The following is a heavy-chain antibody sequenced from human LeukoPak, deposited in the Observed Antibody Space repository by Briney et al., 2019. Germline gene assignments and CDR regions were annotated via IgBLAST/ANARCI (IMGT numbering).Heavy chain of an antibody. V-gene: IGHV4-39*07. D-gene: IGHD3-3*01. CDR1: GGSISSYY. CDR3: ARMLWSGYYSWFDP. Sequence: SETLSLTCTVSGGSISSYYWGWIRQPPGKGLEWIGSIYYSGSTYYNPSLKSRVTISVDTSKNQFSLKLSSVTAADTAVYYCARMLWSGYYSWFDPWGQGTLVTVSS. CDR2: IYYSGST. J-gene: IGHJ5*02.